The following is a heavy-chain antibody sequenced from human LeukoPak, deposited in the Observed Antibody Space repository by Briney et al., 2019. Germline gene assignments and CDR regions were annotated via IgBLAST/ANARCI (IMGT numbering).Heavy chain of an antibody. V-gene: IGHV4-39*07. CDR1: GDSFSSSTYY. CDR3: ARGGSGYDSFYYYGMDV. J-gene: IGHJ6*02. D-gene: IGHD5-12*01. CDR2: IYNTGST. Sequence: ASETLSLTCTVSGDSFSSSTYYWGWIRQPPGRGLEWIGTIYNTGSTRYNPSLKSRVTISVDTSKNQFSLKLSSVTAADTAVYYCARGGSGYDSFYYYGMDVWGQGTTVTVSS.